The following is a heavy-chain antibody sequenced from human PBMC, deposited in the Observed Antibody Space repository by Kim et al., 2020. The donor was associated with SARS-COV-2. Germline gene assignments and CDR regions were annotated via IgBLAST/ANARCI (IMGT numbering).Heavy chain of an antibody. D-gene: IGHD6-6*01. CDR1: GFTFSSYA. CDR2: TSGGGYST. V-gene: IGHV3-23*01. CDR3: AQMGTIAARQGHFDY. Sequence: GGSLRLSCAASGFTFSSYAVSWVRQAPGKGLEWVSATSGGGYSTYYADSVKGRFTVSRDNSKNTLYLQMNSLRAEDTAVYYCAQMGTIAARQGHFDYWGQGTLVTVSS. J-gene: IGHJ4*02.